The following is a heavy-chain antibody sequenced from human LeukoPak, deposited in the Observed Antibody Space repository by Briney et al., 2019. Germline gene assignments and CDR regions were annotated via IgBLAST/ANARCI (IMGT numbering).Heavy chain of an antibody. D-gene: IGHD6-19*01. CDR3: TTEPPSGWYGDFEY. CDR2: MNPKSGNT. V-gene: IGHV1-8*01. J-gene: IGHJ4*02. Sequence: ASVKVSCKASGYTFSNYDINWVRLAAGQGLEWMGWMNPKSGNTGYEQKFQGRVTMTRDTPTSTAYMELSSLRSEDTAVYYCTTEPPSGWYGDFEYWGQGTLVTVSS. CDR1: GYTFSNYD.